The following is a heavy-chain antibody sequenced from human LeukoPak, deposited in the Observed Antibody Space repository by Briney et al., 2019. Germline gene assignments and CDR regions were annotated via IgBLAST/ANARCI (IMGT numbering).Heavy chain of an antibody. J-gene: IGHJ4*02. CDR2: INPSGGST. D-gene: IGHD1-26*01. CDR3: ARDPDYSGSYSASFDY. V-gene: IGHV1-46*01. Sequence: ASVKVSCKASGYTFTGYYMHWVRQAPGQGLEWMGIINPSGGSTSYAQKFQGRVTMTRDMSTSTVYMELSSLRSEDTAVYYCARDPDYSGSYSASFDYWGQGTLVTVSS. CDR1: GYTFTGYY.